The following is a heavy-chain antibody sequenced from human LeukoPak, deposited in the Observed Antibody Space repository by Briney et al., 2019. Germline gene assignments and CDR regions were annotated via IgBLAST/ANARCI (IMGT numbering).Heavy chain of an antibody. Sequence: SETLSLTCAVYGGSFSGYYWSWIRQPPGKGLEWIGEINHSGSTNYNPSLKSRVTISVDTSKNQFSLKLSSVTAADTAVYYCARLMVWGGPFDYWGQGTLVTVSS. CDR2: INHSGST. CDR1: GGSFSGYY. J-gene: IGHJ4*02. CDR3: ARLMVWGGPFDY. V-gene: IGHV4-34*01. D-gene: IGHD2-8*01.